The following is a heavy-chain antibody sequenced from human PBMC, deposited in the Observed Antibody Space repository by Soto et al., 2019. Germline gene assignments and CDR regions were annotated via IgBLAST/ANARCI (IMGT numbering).Heavy chain of an antibody. Sequence: QVHLQESGPGLVKPSQTLSLLCTVSGGSINSGGYYCRWIRQLPGKGLEWIGYIYYTGSTYYNPALKSRITISVDTSANQFSLKLSSVTAADTAIYFCARVFKTMSFYYGMDVWGQGTAVAVSS. D-gene: IGHD3-22*01. CDR3: ARVFKTMSFYYGMDV. J-gene: IGHJ6*02. CDR1: GGSINSGGYY. CDR2: IYYTGST. V-gene: IGHV4-31*03.